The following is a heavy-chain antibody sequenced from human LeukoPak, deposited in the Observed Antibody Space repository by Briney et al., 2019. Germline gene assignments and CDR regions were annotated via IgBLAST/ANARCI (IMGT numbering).Heavy chain of an antibody. CDR3: AKDTYYYGSGTY. CDR2: ISGSGGST. CDR1: AFTFSSYS. J-gene: IGHJ4*02. D-gene: IGHD3-10*01. V-gene: IGHV3-23*01. Sequence: QSGGSLRLSCAASAFTFSSYSMTWVRQAPGTGLEWVSAISGSGGSTYYADSVKGRFTISRDNSKNTLYLQMNSLRAEDTAVYYCAKDTYYYGSGTYWGQGTLVTVSS.